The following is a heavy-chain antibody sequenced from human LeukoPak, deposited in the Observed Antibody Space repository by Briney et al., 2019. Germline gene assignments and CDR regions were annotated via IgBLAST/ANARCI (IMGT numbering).Heavy chain of an antibody. CDR3: ARGPSITMVVVEYDY. Sequence: KPGGSLRLSCAASGFTFSSYSMNWVRQAPGKGLEWVSSIRTSSSYIYYADSVKGRFNNYRDNAKNSLYLQMNSLRAEDTAVYYCARGPSITMVVVEYDYWGQRTLVTVSS. J-gene: IGHJ4*02. V-gene: IGHV3-21*01. D-gene: IGHD3-22*01. CDR1: GFTFSSYS. CDR2: IRTSSSYI.